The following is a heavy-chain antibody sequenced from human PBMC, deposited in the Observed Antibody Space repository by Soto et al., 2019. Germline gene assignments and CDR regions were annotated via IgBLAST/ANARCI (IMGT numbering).Heavy chain of an antibody. Sequence: HVTLKESGPVLVNPTETLTLTCTVSGFSLSNGKVGVSWIRQPPGKALEGLAHIFSNDEKSYRTSLKSRLTISEDTSKSHVVLTMTNVDPVDTATYYCARILFGRSVAGGYFYMDVWGKGTTVTVSS. D-gene: IGHD6-19*01. CDR1: GFSLSNGKVG. CDR3: ARILFGRSVAGGYFYMDV. J-gene: IGHJ6*03. CDR2: IFSNDEK. V-gene: IGHV2-26*01.